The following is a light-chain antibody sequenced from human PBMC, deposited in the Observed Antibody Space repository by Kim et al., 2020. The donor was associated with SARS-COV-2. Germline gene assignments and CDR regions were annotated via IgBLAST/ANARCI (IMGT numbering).Light chain of an antibody. J-gene: IGKJ4*01. V-gene: IGKV3-11*01. CDR3: QQRYNWPLT. CDR1: QSVGNS. Sequence: EIVLTQSPATLSLSPGERATLSCRASQSVGNSLAWFQQKPGQAPRLLIFETSNRATGIPARFSGSGSGTAFTLTISSLEPEDFAVYYCQQRYNWPLTVGGGTKVEI. CDR2: ETS.